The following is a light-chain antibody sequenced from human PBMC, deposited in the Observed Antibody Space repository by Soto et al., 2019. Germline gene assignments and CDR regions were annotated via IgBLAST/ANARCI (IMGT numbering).Light chain of an antibody. CDR1: QSISSW. Sequence: DIQMTHSPSTLSATALYIVTITFRSSQSISSWLAWYQHKPGKAPKLLIYDASNLDSGVPSRFSGSGSGTEFSLTISNLQPDDCATYYCQQYENYWKFGQGTKVDIK. V-gene: IGKV1-5*01. CDR2: DAS. J-gene: IGKJ1*01. CDR3: QQYENYWK.